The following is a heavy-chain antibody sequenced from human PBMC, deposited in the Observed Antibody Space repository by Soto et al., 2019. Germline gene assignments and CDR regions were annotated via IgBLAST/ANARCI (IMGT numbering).Heavy chain of an antibody. J-gene: IGHJ6*02. Sequence: QQQLVQSGAEVKKPGSSVKVSCKASGGTFGNYAISWVRQAPGQGLEWMGKIIPIFKTANYAQKFQGRITITADRSPRSDIAYMELSSLRSEETALYYCARVSLPGIYGEDVWGQGTTVTVSS. V-gene: IGHV1-69*06. CDR1: GGTFGNYA. CDR3: ARVSLPGIYGEDV. CDR2: IIPIFKTA. D-gene: IGHD2-2*01.